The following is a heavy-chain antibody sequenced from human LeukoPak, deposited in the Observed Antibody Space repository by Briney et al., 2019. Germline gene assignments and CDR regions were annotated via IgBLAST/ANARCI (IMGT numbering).Heavy chain of an antibody. CDR1: GFTFSSYA. D-gene: IGHD2-15*01. CDR3: AKNRGYCSGGSCYGDY. V-gene: IGHV3-23*01. Sequence: GGSLRLSCAASGFTFSSYAMSWVRQAPGKGLEWVSAISTSGDNTYFADSVKGRFTISRDISKNTLYLQMNSLRVEDTAVYYCAKNRGYCSGGSCYGDYWGQGTLVTVSS. CDR2: ISTSGDNT. J-gene: IGHJ4*02.